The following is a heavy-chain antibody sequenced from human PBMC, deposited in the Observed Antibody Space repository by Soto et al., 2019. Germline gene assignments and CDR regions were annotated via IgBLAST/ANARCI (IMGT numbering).Heavy chain of an antibody. J-gene: IGHJ3*02. Sequence: TCNVSGDSMTSPPYYWGWIRQPPGKGLEWMGWMNPKSGGAYFAQKFQGRVTPTRDTSIGTAYIEVNSLTSDDTAVYFCTRENIENSDGLYDAFDIWGQGTTVTVSS. CDR3: TRENIENSDGLYDAFDI. D-gene: IGHD5-18*01. V-gene: IGHV1-2*02. CDR2: MNPKSGGA. CDR1: GDSMTSPPYY.